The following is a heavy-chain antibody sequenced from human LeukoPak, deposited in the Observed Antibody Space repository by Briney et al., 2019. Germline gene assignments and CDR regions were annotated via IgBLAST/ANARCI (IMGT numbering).Heavy chain of an antibody. V-gene: IGHV4-34*01. CDR2: INHSGST. D-gene: IGHD5-18*01. Sequence: SETLSLTCAVYGGSFSGYCWSWIRQPPGKGLEWIGEINHSGSTNYNPSLKSRVTISVDTSKNQFSLKLSSVTAADTAVYYCARVGAIGYSYGPFDYWGQGTLVTVSS. J-gene: IGHJ4*02. CDR1: GGSFSGYC. CDR3: ARVGAIGYSYGPFDY.